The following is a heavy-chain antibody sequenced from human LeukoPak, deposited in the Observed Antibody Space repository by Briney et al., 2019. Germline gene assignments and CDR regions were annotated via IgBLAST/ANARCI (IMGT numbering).Heavy chain of an antibody. J-gene: IGHJ2*01. Sequence: GRSLRLSCAASGFTFSSYAMHWVRQAPGKGLEWVAVISYDGSNKYYADSVKGRFTTSRDNSKNTLYLQMNSLRAEDTAVYYCARDGPFDLWGRGTLVTVSS. CDR3: ARDGPFDL. V-gene: IGHV3-30-3*01. CDR1: GFTFSSYA. CDR2: ISYDGSNK.